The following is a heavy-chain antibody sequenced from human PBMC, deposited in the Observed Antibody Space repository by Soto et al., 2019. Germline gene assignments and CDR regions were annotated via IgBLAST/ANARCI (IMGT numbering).Heavy chain of an antibody. CDR3: AREDLYGYSYGYWYFDL. J-gene: IGHJ2*01. V-gene: IGHV6-1*01. CDR2: TYYRSKWYN. CDR1: GDSVSSNSAA. D-gene: IGHD5-18*01. Sequence: PSQTLSLTCAISGDSVSSNSAAWNWIRQSPSRGLEWLGRTYYRSKWYNDYAVSVKSRITINPDTSKNQFSLQLNSVTPEDTAVYYCAREDLYGYSYGYWYFDLWGRGTLVTVSS.